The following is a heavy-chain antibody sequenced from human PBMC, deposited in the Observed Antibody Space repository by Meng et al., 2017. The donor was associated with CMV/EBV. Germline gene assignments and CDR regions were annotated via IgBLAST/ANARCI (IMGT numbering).Heavy chain of an antibody. J-gene: IGHJ3*02. CDR2: IRSKANSYAT. CDR1: GFTFSGSA. V-gene: IGHV3-73*01. CDR3: TTPREGAFDI. Sequence: GESLKISCAASGFTFSGSAMHWVRQASGKGLEWVGRIRSKANSYATAYAASVKGRFTISRDDSKNTAYLQMNSLKTEDTAVYYCTTPREGAFDIWGQGTMVT. D-gene: IGHD5-24*01.